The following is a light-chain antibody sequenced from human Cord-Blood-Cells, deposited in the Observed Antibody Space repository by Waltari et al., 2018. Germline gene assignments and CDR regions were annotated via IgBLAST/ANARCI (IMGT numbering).Light chain of an antibody. Sequence: SYVLTQPPSVSVAPGRTARITCGGNNIGSKGVHWYQQKPDQAPVLLIYYVSDRPSGIPERFSGSNSGNTATLTISRVEAGDEADYYCQVWDSSSDHYVFGTGTKVTVL. CDR1: NIGSKG. V-gene: IGLV3-21*04. J-gene: IGLJ1*01. CDR3: QVWDSSSDHYV. CDR2: YVS.